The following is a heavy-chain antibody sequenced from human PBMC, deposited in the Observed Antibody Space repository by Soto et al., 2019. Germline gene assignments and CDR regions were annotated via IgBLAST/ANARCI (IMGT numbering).Heavy chain of an antibody. CDR2: IIPIFGTA. CDR1: GGTFSSYA. CDR3: RVVVAATRRSAFDI. V-gene: IGHV1-69*13. Sequence: SVKLSCKASGGTFSSYAISWVRQAPGQGLEWMGGIIPIFGTANYAQKFQGRVTITADESTSTAYMELSSLRSEDTAVYYCRVVVAATRRSAFDIWGQGTIVTVSS. J-gene: IGHJ3*02. D-gene: IGHD2-15*01.